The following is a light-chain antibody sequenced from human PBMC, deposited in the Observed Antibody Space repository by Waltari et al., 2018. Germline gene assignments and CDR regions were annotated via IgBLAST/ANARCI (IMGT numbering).Light chain of an antibody. Sequence: EIVLTQSPGTLSLSPGEGATLSCRASQSVSSSYLAWSQQKPGHAPRRLIYGASNRATDLPDRFTGSGSRTDFTLTINRLEPEDFAVYYCQQYGNSRGSFGQGTKLEIK. CDR2: GAS. CDR1: QSVSSSY. J-gene: IGKJ2*03. CDR3: QQYGNSRGS. V-gene: IGKV3-20*01.